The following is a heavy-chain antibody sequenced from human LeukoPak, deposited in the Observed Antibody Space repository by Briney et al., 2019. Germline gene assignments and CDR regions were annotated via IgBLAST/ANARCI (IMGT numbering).Heavy chain of an antibody. D-gene: IGHD6-19*01. V-gene: IGHV7-4-1*02. CDR2: INTNTGNP. CDR1: GYTFTSYA. Sequence: ASVKVSCKASGYTFTSYAMNWVRQAPGQGLEWMGWINTNTGNPTYAQGFTVRFVFSLDTSVSTAYLQISSLKAEDTAVYYCATHFTSGWSSYWGQGTLVTVSS. J-gene: IGHJ4*02. CDR3: ATHFTSGWSSY.